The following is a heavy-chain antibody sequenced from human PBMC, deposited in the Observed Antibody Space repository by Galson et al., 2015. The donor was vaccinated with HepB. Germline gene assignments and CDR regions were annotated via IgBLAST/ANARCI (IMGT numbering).Heavy chain of an antibody. J-gene: IGHJ5*02. D-gene: IGHD3-22*01. CDR3: ARAPYYYDSSGYLGWFDP. CDR1: GYTFTSYA. V-gene: IGHV7-4-1*02. CDR2: INTNTGNP. Sequence: SVKVSCKASGYTFTSYAMDWVRQAPGQGLEWMGWINTNTGNPTYAQGFTGRFVFSLDTSVSTAYLQISSLKAEDTAVYYCARAPYYYDSSGYLGWFDPWGQGTLVTVSS.